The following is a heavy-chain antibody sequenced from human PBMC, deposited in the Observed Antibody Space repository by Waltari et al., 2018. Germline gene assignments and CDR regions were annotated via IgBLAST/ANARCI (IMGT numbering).Heavy chain of an antibody. V-gene: IGHV1-3*01. J-gene: IGHJ6*03. Sequence: QVQLVQSGAEVVSRGASVRVSCKASGYRLSSQSIHWVRQAPGQSLEWMAWLNPVNGDTKYSQKFQGRGSVTRDTSARTVYMDLSSLTSEDTATYYCARGATTKFYYYYYYMDVWGQGTSVTVSS. CDR1: GYRLSSQS. CDR2: LNPVNGDT. CDR3: ARGATTKFYYYYYYMDV. D-gene: IGHD1-1*01.